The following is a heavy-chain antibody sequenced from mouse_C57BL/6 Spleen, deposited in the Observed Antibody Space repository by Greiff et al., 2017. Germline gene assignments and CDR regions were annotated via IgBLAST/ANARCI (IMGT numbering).Heavy chain of an antibody. CDR1: GYTFTSYW. CDR2: IDPSDSYT. J-gene: IGHJ1*03. D-gene: IGHD2-1*01. V-gene: IGHV1-69*01. CDR3: ARRGGNSNWYFDV. Sequence: QVQLQQPGAELVMPGASVKLSCKASGYTFTSYWMHWVKQRPGQGLEWIGEIDPSDSYTNFNQKFKGKSTLTVDKSSSTAYMQLSSLTSEDSAVYYCARRGGNSNWYFDVWGTGTTVTVSS.